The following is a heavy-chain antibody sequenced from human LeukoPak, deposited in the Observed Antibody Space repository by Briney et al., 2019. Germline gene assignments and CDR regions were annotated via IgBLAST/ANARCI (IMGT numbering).Heavy chain of an antibody. J-gene: IGHJ3*02. V-gene: IGHV4-39*01. CDR3: AVTSTTRYSDAFDI. Sequence: PSETLCLTCTVSGGSISSNNYYWGWIRQPPGKGRESIVSIYDSGSTYYNPSLNSRVTISVDTSKNQFSLTLSSVTAADAAVYYCAVTSTTRYSDAFDIWGQGAMVTVSS. CDR2: IYDSGST. D-gene: IGHD6-13*01. CDR1: GGSISSNNYY.